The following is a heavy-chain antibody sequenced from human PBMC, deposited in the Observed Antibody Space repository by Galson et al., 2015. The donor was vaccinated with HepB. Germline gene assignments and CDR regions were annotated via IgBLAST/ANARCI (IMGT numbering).Heavy chain of an antibody. CDR1: GFTFSSYA. J-gene: IGHJ6*02. Sequence: SLRLSCAASGFTFSSYAMSWVRQAPGKGLEWVSAISGSGGSTYYADSVKGRFTISRDNSKNTLYLQMNSLRAEDTAVYYCATPYYYGSGSSYYYYGMDVWGQGTTVTVSS. V-gene: IGHV3-23*01. CDR2: ISGSGGST. CDR3: ATPYYYGSGSSYYYYGMDV. D-gene: IGHD3-10*01.